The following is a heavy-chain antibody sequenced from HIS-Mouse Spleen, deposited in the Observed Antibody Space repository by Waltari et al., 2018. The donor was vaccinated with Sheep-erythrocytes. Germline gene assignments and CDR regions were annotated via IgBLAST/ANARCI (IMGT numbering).Heavy chain of an antibody. CDR2: ISSSSSYR. CDR3: ARVASGATFDY. Sequence: EVQLVESGGGLVKPGGSLRLSCAASGFTFSSYSMNWVRQAPGSGWEWVSAISSSSSYRYYADSVKGRFTISRDNAKNSLYLQMNSLRAEDTAVYYCARVASGATFDYWGQGTLVTVSS. J-gene: IGHJ4*02. V-gene: IGHV3-21*01. D-gene: IGHD1-26*01. CDR1: GFTFSSYS.